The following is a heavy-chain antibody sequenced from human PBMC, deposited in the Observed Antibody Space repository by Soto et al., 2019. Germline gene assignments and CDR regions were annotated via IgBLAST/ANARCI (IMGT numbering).Heavy chain of an antibody. D-gene: IGHD3-22*01. CDR3: AILDYYDSSGCPFDY. Sequence: ASVKVSCKASGYTFTSYAMHWVRQAPGQRLEWMGWINAGNGNTKYSQKFQGRVTITRDTSASTAYMELSSLRSEDTAVYYCAILDYYDSSGCPFDYRGQGALVTVSS. V-gene: IGHV1-3*01. CDR2: INAGNGNT. CDR1: GYTFTSYA. J-gene: IGHJ4*02.